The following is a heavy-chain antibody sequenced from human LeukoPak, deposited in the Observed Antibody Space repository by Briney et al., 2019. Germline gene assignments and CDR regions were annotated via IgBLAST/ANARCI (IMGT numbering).Heavy chain of an antibody. Sequence: ASVKVSCKVSGYTLTELSMHWVRRAPGKGLEWMGGFDPEDGETIYAQKFQGRVTMTEDTSTDTAYMELSSLRSEDTAVYYCATGLRFLEWLTASLDYWGQGTLVTVSS. J-gene: IGHJ4*02. CDR3: ATGLRFLEWLTASLDY. CDR1: GYTLTELS. D-gene: IGHD3-3*01. CDR2: FDPEDGET. V-gene: IGHV1-24*01.